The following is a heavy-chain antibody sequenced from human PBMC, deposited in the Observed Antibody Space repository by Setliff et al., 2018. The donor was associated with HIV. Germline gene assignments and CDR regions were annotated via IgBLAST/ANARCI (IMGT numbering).Heavy chain of an antibody. CDR3: ARDQLAMVRRNGMDV. CDR1: GFTFRTYD. Sequence: GGSLRLSCAASGFTFRTYDMSWVRQAPGKGLEWVSTIGGSGDNTYYADSVKGRFTISRDNSKNTLYVQMNSLRVEDTAVYYCARDQLAMVRRNGMDVWGQGTTVTVSS. V-gene: IGHV3-23*01. CDR2: IGGSGDNT. J-gene: IGHJ6*02. D-gene: IGHD3-10*01.